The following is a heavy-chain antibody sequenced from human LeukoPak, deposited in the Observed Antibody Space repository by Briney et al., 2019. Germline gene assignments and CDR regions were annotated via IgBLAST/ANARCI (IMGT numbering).Heavy chain of an antibody. CDR2: IIPILGIA. J-gene: IGHJ4*02. CDR3: ARDAALTVTMAYY. Sequence: SVKVSCKASGGTFSSYTISWVRQAPGQGLEWMGRIIPILGIANYAQKFQGRVTITADKSTSTAYMELSSLRSEDTAVYYCARDAALTVTMAYYWGQGTLVPVSS. CDR1: GGTFSSYT. D-gene: IGHD4-11*01. V-gene: IGHV1-69*04.